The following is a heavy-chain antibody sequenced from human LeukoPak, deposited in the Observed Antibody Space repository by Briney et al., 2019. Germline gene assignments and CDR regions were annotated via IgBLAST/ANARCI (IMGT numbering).Heavy chain of an antibody. Sequence: PSETLSLTCTVSGGSISSDNYYWGWIRQPPGKGLEWIGSIYYSGTTYYNASLKSRVTMSVDTSKNQFSLRLSSVTAADTAVYYCARPKGGYCSGGSCYHFDYWGQGTLVTVSS. CDR1: GGSISSDNYY. CDR3: ARPKGGYCSGGSCYHFDY. J-gene: IGHJ4*02. CDR2: IYYSGTT. V-gene: IGHV4-39*01. D-gene: IGHD2-15*01.